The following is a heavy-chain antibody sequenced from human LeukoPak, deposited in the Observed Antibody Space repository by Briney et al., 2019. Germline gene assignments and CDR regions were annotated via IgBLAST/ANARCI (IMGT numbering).Heavy chain of an antibody. D-gene: IGHD6-13*01. CDR1: GGSFSGYY. V-gene: IGHV4-34*01. Sequence: PSETLSLTCAVYGGSFSGYYWSWIRQPPGKGLEWIGEINHSGSTNYNPSLKSRVTISVNTSKNQFSLKLSSVTAADTAVYYCARLSSWYLNWFDPWGQGTLVTVSS. CDR2: INHSGST. J-gene: IGHJ5*02. CDR3: ARLSSWYLNWFDP.